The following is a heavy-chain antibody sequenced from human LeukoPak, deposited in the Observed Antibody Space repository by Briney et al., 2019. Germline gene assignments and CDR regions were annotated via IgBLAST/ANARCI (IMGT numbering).Heavy chain of an antibody. Sequence: SETLSLTCTVSGGSMSPYSWSWIRQPAGNALEWIGRIHSSGRTNYNPSLKSRVTMSVDTTKNQFSLKLNTVTAADTAVYYCARGSGGGSGSYYKDHYYGMDVWGPGTTLTVS. D-gene: IGHD3-10*01. CDR1: GGSMSPYS. J-gene: IGHJ6*02. CDR3: ARGSGGGSGSYYKDHYYGMDV. V-gene: IGHV4-4*07. CDR2: IHSSGRT.